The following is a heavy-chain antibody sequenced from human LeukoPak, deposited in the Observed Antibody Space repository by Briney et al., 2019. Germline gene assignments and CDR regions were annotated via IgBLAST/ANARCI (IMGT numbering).Heavy chain of an antibody. J-gene: IGHJ4*02. CDR2: VSSGSSYI. CDR3: ARAGNGDY. CDR1: GFTFSSYG. V-gene: IGHV3-21*01. Sequence: GGSLRLSCAASGFTFSSYGMHWVRQAPGKGLEWVSSVSSGSSYIYYADSVKGRFTISRDNAKNSLYLQMNSLRAEDTAVYYCARAGNGDYWGQGTLVTVSS. D-gene: IGHD2-8*01.